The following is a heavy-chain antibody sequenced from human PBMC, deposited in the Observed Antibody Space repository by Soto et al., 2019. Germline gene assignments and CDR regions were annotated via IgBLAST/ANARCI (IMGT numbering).Heavy chain of an antibody. D-gene: IGHD2-15*01. CDR1: GFTLDDYA. V-gene: IGHV3-9*01. Sequence: EVQLVESGGGLVQPGRSLRLSCAASGFTLDDYALNWVRRVPGKGLDWVSGISGNSNIIGYADSVKGRFTISRDNAKNSLYLQMNSLRPEDTALYYCAKGGPDGFCSGGRCYFDYWGQGTLVTVSS. CDR2: ISGNSNII. J-gene: IGHJ4*02. CDR3: AKGGPDGFCSGGRCYFDY.